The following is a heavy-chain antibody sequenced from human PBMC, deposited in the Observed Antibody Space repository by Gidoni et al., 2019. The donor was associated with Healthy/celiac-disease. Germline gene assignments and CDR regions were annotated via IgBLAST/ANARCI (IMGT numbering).Heavy chain of an antibody. V-gene: IGHV3-21*01. CDR2: ISSSSSYI. CDR1: GFTFSSYS. J-gene: IGHJ6*02. Sequence: EVQLVESGGGLVKPGGSLRLSCAASGFTFSSYSMTWVRQAPGKGLEWVSSISSSSSYIYYADSVKGRFTISRDNAKNSLYLQMNSLRAEDTAVYYCARDPLDSSSWYYVGYYGMDVWGQGTTVTVSS. CDR3: ARDPLDSSSWYYVGYYGMDV. D-gene: IGHD6-13*01.